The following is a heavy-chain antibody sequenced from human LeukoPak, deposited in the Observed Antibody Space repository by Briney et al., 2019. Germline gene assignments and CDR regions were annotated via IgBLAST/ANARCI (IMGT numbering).Heavy chain of an antibody. D-gene: IGHD2-2*01. Sequence: SETLSLTCAVSGGSISSYYWSWIRQPPGKGLECIGYMYYSGSTNYNPSLKSRVTISVDTSKNQFSLKLSSVTAADTAVYYCARGYSIVVVPAAMDRYMDVWGKGTTVTVS. CDR1: GGSISSYY. CDR2: MYYSGST. J-gene: IGHJ6*03. CDR3: ARGYSIVVVPAAMDRYMDV. V-gene: IGHV4-59*01.